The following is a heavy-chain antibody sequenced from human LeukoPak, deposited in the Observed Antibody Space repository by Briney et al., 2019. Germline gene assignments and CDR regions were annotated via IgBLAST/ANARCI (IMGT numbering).Heavy chain of an antibody. J-gene: IGHJ4*02. CDR1: GFTFSSYA. V-gene: IGHV3-7*01. CDR3: ARLRRRAHGDYFDY. D-gene: IGHD4-17*01. CDR2: IKQDGSEK. Sequence: GGSLRLSCAASGFTFSSYAMSWVRQAPGKGLEWVANIKQDGSEKYYVDSVKGRFTISRDNAKNSLYLQMNSLRAEDTAVYYCARLRRRAHGDYFDYWGQGTLVTVSS.